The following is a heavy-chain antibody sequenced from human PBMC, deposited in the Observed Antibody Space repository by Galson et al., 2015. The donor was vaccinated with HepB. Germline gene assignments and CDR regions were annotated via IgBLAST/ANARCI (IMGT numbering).Heavy chain of an antibody. Sequence: SVKVSCKASGYTFTGYYMHWVRQAPGQGLEWMGWINPNGGGTNYAQKFQGRVTMTRDTSISTAYMELSRLRSDDTAVYYCARQKPGSGDAFDIWGQGTMVTVSS. CDR1: GYTFTGYY. J-gene: IGHJ3*02. D-gene: IGHD7-27*01. V-gene: IGHV1-2*02. CDR3: ARQKPGSGDAFDI. CDR2: INPNGGGT.